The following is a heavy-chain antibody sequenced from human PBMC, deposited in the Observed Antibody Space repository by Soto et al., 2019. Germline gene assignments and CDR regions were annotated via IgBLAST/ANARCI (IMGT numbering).Heavy chain of an antibody. CDR3: ARSGDNYNVLDY. J-gene: IGHJ4*02. Sequence: LRLSCAASGFTLSDHYTSWIRQAPGKGLEWVSFSSNSGTFTKYADSVKGRFTISRDNAKNSLYLQINSLRGEDTAIYFCARSGDNYNVLDYWGPGTPVTVSS. CDR2: SSNSGTFT. CDR1: GFTLSDHY. D-gene: IGHD3-10*02. V-gene: IGHV3-11*03.